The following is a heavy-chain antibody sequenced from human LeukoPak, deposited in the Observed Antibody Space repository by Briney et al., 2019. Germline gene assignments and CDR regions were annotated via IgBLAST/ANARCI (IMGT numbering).Heavy chain of an antibody. Sequence: ASVKVSCKASGYTFTSYGISWVRQAPGQGLEWMGWISAYNGNTNYAQKLQGRVTMTTDTSTSTAYMELRSLRSDDTAVYYCARVLLSNPGTAAAGIRWFDPWGQGTLVTVSS. V-gene: IGHV1-18*01. J-gene: IGHJ5*02. CDR2: ISAYNGNT. D-gene: IGHD6-13*01. CDR3: ARVLLSNPGTAAAGIRWFDP. CDR1: GYTFTSYG.